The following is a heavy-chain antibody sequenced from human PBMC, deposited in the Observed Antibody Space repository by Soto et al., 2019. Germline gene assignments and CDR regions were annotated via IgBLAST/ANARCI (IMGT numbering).Heavy chain of an antibody. V-gene: IGHV3-23*01. J-gene: IGHJ3*02. D-gene: IGHD6-6*01. Sequence: GGSLRLSCAASGFNFGSYSMNWVRQAPGQGLEWVSHISSTSGSTYYADSVKGRFTISRDNSKNTLYLQMNSLRAEDTAVYYCAKSFDSSSPGFGAFDIWGQGTMVTVSS. CDR2: ISSTSGST. CDR1: GFNFGSYS. CDR3: AKSFDSSSPGFGAFDI.